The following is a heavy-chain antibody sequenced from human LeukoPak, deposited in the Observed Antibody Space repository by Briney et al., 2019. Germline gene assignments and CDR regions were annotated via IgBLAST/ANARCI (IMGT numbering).Heavy chain of an antibody. Sequence: QPGGSLRLSCAASGFTFSSYWMRWVRQAPGKGREGVANIKQDGSEKYYMDSVKGRFTISRDNGKNSLYLKVNSLRVEDTAVYYCARDSSGWGYNWFDPWGQGTLVTVAS. CDR2: IKQDGSEK. V-gene: IGHV3-7*01. CDR3: ARDSSGWGYNWFDP. CDR1: GFTFSSYW. D-gene: IGHD6-19*01. J-gene: IGHJ5*02.